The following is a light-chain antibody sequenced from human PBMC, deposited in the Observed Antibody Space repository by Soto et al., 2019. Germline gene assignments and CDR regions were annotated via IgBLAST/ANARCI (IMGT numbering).Light chain of an antibody. V-gene: IGLV2-23*01. CDR3: CSYAGSRNWV. CDR1: SSDVGSYNL. J-gene: IGLJ3*02. CDR2: EGS. Sequence: QSALTQPASVSGSPGQSITISCTGTSSDVGSYNLVSWYQQHPGKAPKHMIYEGSKRPSGVSNRFSGSKSGNTASLTISGLQAEDEADYYCCSYAGSRNWVFGGGTKLTVL.